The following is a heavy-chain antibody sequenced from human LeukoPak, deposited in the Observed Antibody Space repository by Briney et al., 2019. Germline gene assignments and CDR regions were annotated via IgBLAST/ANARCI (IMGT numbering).Heavy chain of an antibody. CDR1: GFTFSSYG. J-gene: IGHJ4*02. CDR2: IRYDGSNK. Sequence: GGSLRLSCAASGFTFSSYGMHWVRQAPGKGLEWVAFIRYDGSNKYYADSVKGRFTISRDSSKNTLYLQMNSLRAEDTAVYYCAKDRYDSSGYYRWGYFDYWGQGTLVTVSS. V-gene: IGHV3-30*02. CDR3: AKDRYDSSGYYRWGYFDY. D-gene: IGHD3-22*01.